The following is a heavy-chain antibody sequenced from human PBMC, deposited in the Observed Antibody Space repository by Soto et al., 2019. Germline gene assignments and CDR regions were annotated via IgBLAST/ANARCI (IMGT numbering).Heavy chain of an antibody. V-gene: IGHV4-34*01. CDR2: INHSGST. CDR3: AIPSGRKYYYGMDV. CDR1: GGSFSGYY. D-gene: IGHD1-26*01. Sequence: SETLSLTCAVYGGSFSGYYWSWIRQPPGKGLEWIGEINHSGSTNYNPSLKSRVTISVDTSKNQFSLKLSSVTAADTAVYYCAIPSGRKYYYGMDVWGQGTTVTSP. J-gene: IGHJ6*02.